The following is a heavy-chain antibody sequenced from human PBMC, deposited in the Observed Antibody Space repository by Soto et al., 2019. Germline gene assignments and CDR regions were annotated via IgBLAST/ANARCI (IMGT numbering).Heavy chain of an antibody. V-gene: IGHV2-70*01. D-gene: IGHD3-9*01. CDR3: ARILQYYDILTGYLSEGYYGMDV. CDR2: IDWDDDK. Sequence: TLSLTCTFAGFSLSTSGMCVSCIRQPPGKALEWLALIDWDDDKYYSTSLKTRLTISKDTSKNQVVLTMTNMDPVDTATYYCARILQYYDILTGYLSEGYYGMDVWGQGTTVTVS. J-gene: IGHJ6*02. CDR1: GFSLSTSGMC.